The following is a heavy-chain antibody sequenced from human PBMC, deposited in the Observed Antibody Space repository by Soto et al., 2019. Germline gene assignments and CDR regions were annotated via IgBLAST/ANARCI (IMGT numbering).Heavy chain of an antibody. V-gene: IGHV4-31*03. CDR2: IYYSGST. CDR1: GGSISSGGYY. Sequence: SETLSLTCTVSGGSISSGGYYWSWNRQHQGKGLEWIGYIYYSGSTYYNPSLKSRVTISVDTSKNQFSLKLSSVTAADTAVYYCARSPPYYYYYMDVWGKGTTVTVSS. CDR3: ARSPPYYYYYMDV. J-gene: IGHJ6*03.